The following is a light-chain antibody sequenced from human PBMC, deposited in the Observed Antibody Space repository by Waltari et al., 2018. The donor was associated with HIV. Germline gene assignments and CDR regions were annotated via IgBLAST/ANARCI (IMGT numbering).Light chain of an antibody. CDR3: CTYAAKYVL. CDR2: DVT. Sequence: QSALTQPRSVSGSPGQSVTISCTRTGSDVGNFNFVSWYQHLPAKAPKLLLYDVTKRPSGVPDRFSGSKSGDTASLTISGLQAEDEADYYCCTYAAKYVLFGGGTNLTVL. CDR1: GSDVGNFNF. J-gene: IGLJ2*01. V-gene: IGLV2-11*01.